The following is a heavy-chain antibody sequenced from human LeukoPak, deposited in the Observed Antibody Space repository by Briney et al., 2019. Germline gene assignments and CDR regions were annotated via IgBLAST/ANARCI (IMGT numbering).Heavy chain of an antibody. V-gene: IGHV1-69*05. D-gene: IGHD4/OR15-4a*01. CDR2: IIPIFGTA. CDR1: GGTFISYA. J-gene: IGHJ4*02. Sequence: SVKVSCKASGGTFISYAISWVRQAPGQGLEWMGRIIPIFGTANYAQKFQGRVTITTDESTSTAYMELSRLRSEDTAVYYCARDPGDYGEVFDYWGQGTLVTVSS. CDR3: ARDPGDYGEVFDY.